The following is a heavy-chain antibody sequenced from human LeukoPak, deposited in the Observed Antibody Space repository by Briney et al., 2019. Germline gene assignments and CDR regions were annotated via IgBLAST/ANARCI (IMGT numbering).Heavy chain of an antibody. CDR1: GFTVSSNY. Sequence: GGSLRLSCAASGFTVSSNYMSWVRQAPGKGLEWVSVIYTGGTTYYADPVKGRFTISRDNSKNTLYLQMNSLRAEDTAVYYCARSSTYGLGYFDYWGQGTLVTVSS. CDR3: ARSSTYGLGYFDY. J-gene: IGHJ4*02. V-gene: IGHV3-53*01. D-gene: IGHD3-10*01. CDR2: IYTGGTT.